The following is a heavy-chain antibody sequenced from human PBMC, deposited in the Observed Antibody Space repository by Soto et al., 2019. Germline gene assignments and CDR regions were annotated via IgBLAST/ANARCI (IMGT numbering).Heavy chain of an antibody. Sequence: ETLSLTCTVSGGSISSYYWSWIRQPPGKGLEWIGYIYYSGSTNYNPSLKSRVTISVDTSKNQFSLKLSSVTAADTAVYYCARTVRETSTGLYYGMDVWGQGTTVTVSS. V-gene: IGHV4-59*01. CDR2: IYYSGST. D-gene: IGHD4-17*01. CDR1: GGSISSYY. J-gene: IGHJ6*02. CDR3: ARTVRETSTGLYYGMDV.